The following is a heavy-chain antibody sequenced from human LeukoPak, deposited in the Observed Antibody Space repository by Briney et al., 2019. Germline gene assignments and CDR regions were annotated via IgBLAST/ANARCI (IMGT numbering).Heavy chain of an antibody. V-gene: IGHV3-30*04. J-gene: IGHJ6*02. Sequence: GGSLRLSCAASGFTFSSYAMHWVRQAPGKGLEWVAVISYDGSNKYYADSVKGRFTISRDNSKNTLYLQMNSLRAEDTAVYCCARDALYSSGWYPSRPYYYYYGMDVWGQGTTVTVSS. CDR3: ARDALYSSGWYPSRPYYYYYGMDV. D-gene: IGHD6-19*01. CDR1: GFTFSSYA. CDR2: ISYDGSNK.